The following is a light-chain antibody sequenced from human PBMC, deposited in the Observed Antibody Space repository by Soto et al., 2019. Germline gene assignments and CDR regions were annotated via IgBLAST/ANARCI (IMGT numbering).Light chain of an antibody. CDR3: SSYTSSSTLDVV. Sequence: QSALTQPASVSGSPGQSITISCTGTSSDVDGYNYVSWYQQHPGKAPKLMIYDVINRPSGVSNRFSGSKSGNTASLTISGVQAEDEADYYCSSYTSSSTLDVVFGGGTKVTVL. J-gene: IGLJ2*01. V-gene: IGLV2-14*01. CDR1: SSDVDGYNY. CDR2: DVI.